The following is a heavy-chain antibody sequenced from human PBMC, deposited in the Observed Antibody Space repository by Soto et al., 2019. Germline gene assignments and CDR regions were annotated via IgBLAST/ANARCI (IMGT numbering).Heavy chain of an antibody. J-gene: IGHJ5*02. CDR3: AKDGWELLRGFDP. CDR2: ISGSGGST. V-gene: IGHV3-23*01. CDR1: GFTFRTYA. Sequence: EVQLLESGGGLVQPGGSLRLSCAASGFTFRTYAMTWVRQAPGKGLEWVSTISGSGGSTYYADSVKGRFTISRDNSKNTLYLQMNSLTAEDTAVYYCAKDGWELLRGFDPWGQGTLVTVSS. D-gene: IGHD1-26*01.